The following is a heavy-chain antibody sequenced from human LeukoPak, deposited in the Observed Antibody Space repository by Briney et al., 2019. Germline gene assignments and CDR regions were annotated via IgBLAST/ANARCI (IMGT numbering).Heavy chain of an antibody. J-gene: IGHJ6*02. CDR1: GFSFSTSP. D-gene: IGHD5-12*01. V-gene: IGHV3-23*01. Sequence: GGSLRLSCAASGFSFSTSPMSWVRQPPGKGLEWVSAMNNGPGATFYRDSVRGRFTISRDDSKSTLFLQMNSLRAEDTGTYYCAKTHYDLLDVWGQGTTVTVSS. CDR3: AKTHYDLLDV. CDR2: MNNGPGAT.